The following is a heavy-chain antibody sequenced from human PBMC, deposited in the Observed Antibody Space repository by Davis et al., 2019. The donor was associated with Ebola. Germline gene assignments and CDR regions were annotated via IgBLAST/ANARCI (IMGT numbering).Heavy chain of an antibody. V-gene: IGHV1-69*04. CDR1: GGTFSSYA. J-gene: IGHJ6*02. CDR3: ARGGYCSSTSCRNYYYYYGMDV. CDR2: IIPILGIA. D-gene: IGHD2-2*01. Sequence: SVKVSCKASGGTFSSYAISWVRQAPGQGLEWMGRIIPILGIANYAQKFQGRVTITADRSTSTAYMELSSLRSEDTAVYYCARGGYCSSTSCRNYYYYYGMDVWGQGTTVTVSS.